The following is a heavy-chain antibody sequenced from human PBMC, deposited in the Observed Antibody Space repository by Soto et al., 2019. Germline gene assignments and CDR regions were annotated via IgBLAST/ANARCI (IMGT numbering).Heavy chain of an antibody. CDR2: MSGSGGST. D-gene: IGHD3-9*01. CDR1: GFTFSSYA. Sequence: EVQLLESGGGLVQPGGSLRLSCAASGFTFSSYAMSWVRQAPGKGLEWVSAMSGSGGSTYYADSVKGRFTISRDNSKNTLYLQMNSLRAEDTAVYYCAKEGGYYDILTGYALDYWGQGTLVTVSS. CDR3: AKEGGYYDILTGYALDY. J-gene: IGHJ4*02. V-gene: IGHV3-23*01.